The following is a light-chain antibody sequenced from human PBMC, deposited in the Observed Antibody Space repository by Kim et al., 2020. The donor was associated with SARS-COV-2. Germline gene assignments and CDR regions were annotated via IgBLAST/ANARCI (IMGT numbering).Light chain of an antibody. CDR3: QQYAGSPLT. CDR2: DAS. Sequence: SPGERATLSCRASQSVAGTYLAWYQQKPGQAPRLLISDASSRATGIPDRFSGSWSGTDFTLTISRLEPEDFAVYYCQQYAGSPLTFGAGTKVDIK. V-gene: IGKV3-20*01. CDR1: QSVAGTY. J-gene: IGKJ4*01.